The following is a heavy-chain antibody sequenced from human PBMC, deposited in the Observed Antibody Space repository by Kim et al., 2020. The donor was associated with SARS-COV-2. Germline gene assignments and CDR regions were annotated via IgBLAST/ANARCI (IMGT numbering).Heavy chain of an antibody. CDR1: GYTFTSYA. D-gene: IGHD3-10*01. CDR3: ARDLIWFGELLWDYYGMDV. Sequence: ASVKVSCKASGYTFTSYAMHWVRQAPGQRLEWMGWINAGNGNTKYSQKFQGRVTITRDTSASTAYMELSSLRSEDTAVYYCARDLIWFGELLWDYYGMDVWGQGTTVTVSS. V-gene: IGHV1-3*01. CDR2: INAGNGNT. J-gene: IGHJ6*02.